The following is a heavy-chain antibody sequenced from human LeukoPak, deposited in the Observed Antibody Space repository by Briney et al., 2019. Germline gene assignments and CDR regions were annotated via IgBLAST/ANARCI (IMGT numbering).Heavy chain of an antibody. J-gene: IGHJ4*02. Sequence: ASVKVSCKASGYTFTSYGISWVRQAPGQGLAWMGWISAYNGNTNYAQKLQGRVTMTTDTSTSTAYMELRSLRSDDTAVYYCARDPPKGLVTKLFDYWGQGTLVTVSS. CDR1: GYTFTSYG. D-gene: IGHD2-21*02. V-gene: IGHV1-18*01. CDR2: ISAYNGNT. CDR3: ARDPPKGLVTKLFDY.